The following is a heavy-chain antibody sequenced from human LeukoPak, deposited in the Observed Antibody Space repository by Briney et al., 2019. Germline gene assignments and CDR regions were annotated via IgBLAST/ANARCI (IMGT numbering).Heavy chain of an antibody. CDR1: GFTFSSFW. J-gene: IGHJ4*02. Sequence: PGGSLRLSCGASGFTFSSFWMSWVRQAPGKGLEWVANIKHDGSEKYYVDSVKGRFTISRDNAKNSLDLQMNSLRGEDTAVYHCARLGRETQAPDYDYGGQGTLVTVSS. D-gene: IGHD1-26*01. CDR3: ARLGRETQAPDYDY. CDR2: IKHDGSEK. V-gene: IGHV3-7*01.